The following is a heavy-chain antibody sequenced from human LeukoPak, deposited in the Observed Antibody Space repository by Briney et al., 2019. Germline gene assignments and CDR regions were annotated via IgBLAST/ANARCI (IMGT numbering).Heavy chain of an antibody. J-gene: IGHJ4*02. D-gene: IGHD3-22*01. V-gene: IGHV1-18*04. Sequence: ASVKVSCKTSGYPFISYGLSWVRQAPGQGLEWMGWISAYNGDTNYAQRLQGRVTITTDTSTTTAYMELRSLRSDDTAVYYCARVFYFYDTSGPQYSFDYWGQGTLVTVSS. CDR2: ISAYNGDT. CDR3: ARVFYFYDTSGPQYSFDY. CDR1: GYPFISYG.